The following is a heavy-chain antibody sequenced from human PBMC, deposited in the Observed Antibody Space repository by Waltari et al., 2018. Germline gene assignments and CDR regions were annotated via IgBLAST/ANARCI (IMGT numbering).Heavy chain of an antibody. CDR1: GGSISSYY. D-gene: IGHD6-13*01. J-gene: IGHJ4*02. Sequence: QVQLQESGPGLVKPSETLSLTCTVSGGSISSYYWSWIRQPPGKGLEWIGYIYYSGSTNYNPSLKSRVTISVDTSKNQFSLKLSSVTAADTAVYYCARGGEIAATDYWGQGTLVTVSS. CDR2: IYYSGST. CDR3: ARGGEIAATDY. V-gene: IGHV4-59*01.